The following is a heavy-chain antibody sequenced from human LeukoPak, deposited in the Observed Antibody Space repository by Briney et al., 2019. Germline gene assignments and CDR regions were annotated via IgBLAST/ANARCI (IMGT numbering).Heavy chain of an antibody. Sequence: SETLSLTCTVSGGSISSGSYYWRWIRQPPGKGLEWIGRIYTSGSTNYNPSLKSRVTISVDTSKNQFSLKLSSVTAADTAVYYCARGNTTYYYDSSGYSDYWGQGTLVTVSS. CDR2: IYTSGST. CDR1: GGSISSGSYY. CDR3: ARGNTTYYYDSSGYSDY. D-gene: IGHD3-22*01. V-gene: IGHV4-61*02. J-gene: IGHJ4*02.